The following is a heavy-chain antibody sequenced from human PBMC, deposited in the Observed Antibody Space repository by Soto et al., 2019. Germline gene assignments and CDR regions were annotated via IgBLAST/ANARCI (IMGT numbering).Heavy chain of an antibody. CDR1: GFTFTTYA. CDR3: AKDKDTTFSPQDY. J-gene: IGHJ4*02. D-gene: IGHD2-15*01. Sequence: EVQLLESGGDLVQPGGSLRLSCAASGFTFTTYAMTWVRQAPGKGLEWVSAISGSGGSTYYADSVKGRFTISRDNSKNTLYPQMNSLRAEDTAVYYCAKDKDTTFSPQDYWGQGTLVTVSS. V-gene: IGHV3-23*01. CDR2: ISGSGGST.